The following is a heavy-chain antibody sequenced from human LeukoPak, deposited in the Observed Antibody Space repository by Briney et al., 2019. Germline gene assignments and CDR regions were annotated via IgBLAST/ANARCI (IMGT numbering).Heavy chain of an antibody. CDR3: ARAPYSGSYSVISGFDY. V-gene: IGHV1-2*02. J-gene: IGHJ4*02. CDR1: GYTFTGYY. Sequence: ASVKVFCKASGYTFTGYYMHWVRQAPGQGLEWMGWINPNSGDTNYAQNFQGRVTMTRDTSITSAYMNLNRLRSDDTAVYFCARAPYSGSYSVISGFDYWGQGTLVTVSS. D-gene: IGHD1-26*01. CDR2: INPNSGDT.